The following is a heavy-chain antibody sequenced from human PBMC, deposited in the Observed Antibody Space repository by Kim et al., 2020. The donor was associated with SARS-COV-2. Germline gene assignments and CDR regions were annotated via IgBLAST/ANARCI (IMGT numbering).Heavy chain of an antibody. J-gene: IGHJ4*02. V-gene: IGHV3-30*03. Sequence: GGSLRLSCAASGSRFSRYGMHWVRQAPGKGLEWVAFISSDGRSKFYAESVRGRFTVSRDNSKNTLYLQMNSLRLDDTALFYCARDHNWGTLADDWGQGILVTVSS. D-gene: IGHD7-27*01. CDR2: ISSDGRSK. CDR1: GSRFSRYG. CDR3: ARDHNWGTLADD.